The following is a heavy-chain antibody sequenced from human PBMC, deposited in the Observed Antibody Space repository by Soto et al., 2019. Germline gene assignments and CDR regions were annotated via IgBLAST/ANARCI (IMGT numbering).Heavy chain of an antibody. CDR2: ISGSGGST. J-gene: IGHJ6*02. CDR3: AKDQLGITIFGLVSQRQDFYYYGMDV. V-gene: IGHV3-23*01. Sequence: EVQLLESGGGLVQPGGSLRLSCAASGFTFSSYAMSWVRQAPGKGLEWVSAISGSGGSTYYADSVKGRFTISRDNSKNTLYLQMNSLRAEDTAVYYCAKDQLGITIFGLVSQRQDFYYYGMDVWGQGTTVTVSS. D-gene: IGHD3-3*01. CDR1: GFTFSSYA.